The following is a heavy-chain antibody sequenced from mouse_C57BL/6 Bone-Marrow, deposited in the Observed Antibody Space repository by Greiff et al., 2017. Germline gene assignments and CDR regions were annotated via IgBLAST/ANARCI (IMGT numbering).Heavy chain of an antibody. CDR2: ISNLAYSI. Sequence: EVQLVESGGGLVQPGGSLKLSCAASGFTFSDHGMAWVRQAPRKGPEWVAFISNLAYSIYYADTVTGRFTISRENAKNNLYLEMSSLRSEDTAMYYCARPSPYYYAMDYWGQGTSVTVSS. V-gene: IGHV5-15*01. CDR1: GFTFSDHG. J-gene: IGHJ4*01. CDR3: ARPSPYYYAMDY.